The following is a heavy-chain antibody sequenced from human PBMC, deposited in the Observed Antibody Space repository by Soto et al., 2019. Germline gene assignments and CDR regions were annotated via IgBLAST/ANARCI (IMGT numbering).Heavy chain of an antibody. CDR1: GFTFSSYA. CDR3: AIDGGRYYFVS. V-gene: IGHV3-64*01. Sequence: EVQLVESGGGLVQPGGSLRLSCAASGFTFSSYAMHWVRQAPGKGLEYVSTISTNGGSKYNVNSVKGRVTISRDNSKNTLYLLMGSLRAEDMAVYYCAIDGGRYYFVSWGQGTLVTVSS. CDR2: ISTNGGSK. J-gene: IGHJ4*02. D-gene: IGHD1-26*01.